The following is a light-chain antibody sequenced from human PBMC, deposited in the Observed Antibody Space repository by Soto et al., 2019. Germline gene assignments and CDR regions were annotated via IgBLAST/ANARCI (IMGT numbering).Light chain of an antibody. CDR1: SSDVGGYNY. V-gene: IGLV2-11*01. J-gene: IGLJ2*01. CDR2: DVS. CDR3: CSYAGSYTGV. Sequence: QSALTQPRSVSGSPGQSVTISCTGTSSDVGGYNYVSWYQQHPGKVPKLMIYDVSKRPSGVPDRFSGSKYGNTASLTISGLQAEDEADCYCCSYAGSYTGVFGGGTKLTVL.